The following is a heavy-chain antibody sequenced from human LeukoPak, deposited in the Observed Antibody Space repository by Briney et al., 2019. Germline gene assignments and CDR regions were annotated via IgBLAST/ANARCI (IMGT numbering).Heavy chain of an antibody. CDR1: GYTLTELS. D-gene: IGHD3-10*01. CDR2: FDPEDGET. CDR3: ATAVRYYYDSGTIRGYYFDY. V-gene: IGHV1-24*01. Sequence: ASVKVSCKVSGYTLTELSMHWVRQAPGKGLEWMGGFDPEDGETIYAQKFQGRVTMTEDTSTDTAYMELSSLRSEDTAVYYCATAVRYYYDSGTIRGYYFDYWGQGTLVTVSS. J-gene: IGHJ4*02.